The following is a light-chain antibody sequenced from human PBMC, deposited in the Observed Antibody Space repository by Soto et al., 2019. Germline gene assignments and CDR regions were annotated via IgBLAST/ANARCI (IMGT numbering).Light chain of an antibody. V-gene: IGKV3-20*01. CDR3: QQYGSSALYT. CDR1: QSVSSSY. J-gene: IGKJ2*01. CDR2: GAS. Sequence: EIVLTQSPGTLSLSPGERATLSCRASQSVSSSYLAWYQQKPGQAPRLLIYGASSRATGIPDRFRGSGSGTDFTLSISRLEPEDGAVYYCQQYGSSALYTFGQGTKLEIK.